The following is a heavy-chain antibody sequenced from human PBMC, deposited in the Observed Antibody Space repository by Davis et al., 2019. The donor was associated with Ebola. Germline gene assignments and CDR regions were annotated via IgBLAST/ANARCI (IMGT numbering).Heavy chain of an antibody. CDR1: GYTFTSYY. CDR2: INPSGGST. CDR3: AREGFERFLERLFPPEGVPGMDV. V-gene: IGHV1-46*01. D-gene: IGHD3-3*01. J-gene: IGHJ6*02. Sequence: AASVKVSCKASGYTFTSYYMHWVRQAPGQGLEWMGIINPSGGSTSYAQKFQGRVTMTRDTSTSTVYMELSSLRSEDTAVYYCAREGFERFLERLFPPEGVPGMDVWGQGTTVTVSS.